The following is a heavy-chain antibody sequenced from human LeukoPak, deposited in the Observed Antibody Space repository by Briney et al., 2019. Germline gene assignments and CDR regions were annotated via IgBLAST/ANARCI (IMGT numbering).Heavy chain of an antibody. Sequence: GGSLRLSCAASGFTFSSYGMHWVRQAPGKGLEWVAVIWYDGSNKYYADSVKGRFTISRDNSKNTLYLQMNNLRAEDTAVYYCARDRDYGGNSFDYWGQGTLVTVSS. V-gene: IGHV3-33*01. D-gene: IGHD4-23*01. J-gene: IGHJ4*02. CDR3: ARDRDYGGNSFDY. CDR2: IWYDGSNK. CDR1: GFTFSSYG.